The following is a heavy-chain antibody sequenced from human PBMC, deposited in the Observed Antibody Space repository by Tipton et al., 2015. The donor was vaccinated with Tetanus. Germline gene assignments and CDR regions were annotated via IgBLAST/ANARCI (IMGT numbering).Heavy chain of an antibody. CDR2: ISSTSSYI. D-gene: IGHD3-22*01. CDR1: GASFSDYY. Sequence: GLVKPSETLSLTCAAYGASFSDYYWSWIRQAPGKGLEWLSSISSTSSYIYYADSVKGRFTVSRDNAKNSLSLQMNSLRPDDTAVYYCARDRHSYESSGYYLFDNWGQGTLVTVSA. J-gene: IGHJ4*02. CDR3: ARDRHSYESSGYYLFDN. V-gene: IGHV3-11*06.